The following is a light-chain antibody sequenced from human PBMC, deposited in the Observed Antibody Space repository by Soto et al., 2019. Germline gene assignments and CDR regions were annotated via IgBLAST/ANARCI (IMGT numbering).Light chain of an antibody. J-gene: IGKJ4*01. CDR1: QSISSSY. CDR2: GAS. CDR3: QQYGGSPLVT. Sequence: ETVLTQSPGTLPLSPGERATLSCRASQSISSSYLAWYQQRPGQAPRLLISGASNRATGIPDRFSGSGSGTDFTLTISRLEPEDFAVYYCQQYGGSPLVTFGGGTKVEIK. V-gene: IGKV3-20*01.